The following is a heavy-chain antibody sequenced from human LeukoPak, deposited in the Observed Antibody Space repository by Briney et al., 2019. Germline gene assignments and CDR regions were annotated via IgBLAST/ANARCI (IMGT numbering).Heavy chain of an antibody. CDR1: GFTFSSYE. D-gene: IGHD5-18*01. CDR3: ARNTEKVGLIQLWFDY. CDR2: ISSSGSTI. Sequence: GGSLRLSCAASGFTFSSYEMNWVRQAPGKGLEWVSYISSSGSTIYYADSVKGRFTISRDNAKNTLYLQMNSLRAEDTAVYYCARNTEKVGLIQLWFDYWGQGTLVTVSS. V-gene: IGHV3-48*03. J-gene: IGHJ4*02.